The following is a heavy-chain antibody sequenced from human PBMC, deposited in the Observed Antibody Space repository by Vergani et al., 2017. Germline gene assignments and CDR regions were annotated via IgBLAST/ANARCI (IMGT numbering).Heavy chain of an antibody. D-gene: IGHD4-17*01. CDR1: GFTFSSYS. Sequence: EVQLVESGGGLVKPGGSLRLSCAASGFTFSSYSMNWVRQAPGKGLEWVSSISSSSSYIYYADSVKGRFTISRDNAKNSLYLQMSSLRAEDTAVYYCARDLATVTTSLFDYWGQGTLVTVSS. CDR3: ARDLATVTTSLFDY. CDR2: ISSSSSYI. V-gene: IGHV3-21*01. J-gene: IGHJ4*02.